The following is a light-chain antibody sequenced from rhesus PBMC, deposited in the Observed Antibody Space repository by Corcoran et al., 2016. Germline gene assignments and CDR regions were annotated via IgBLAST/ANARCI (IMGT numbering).Light chain of an antibody. V-gene: IGKV1-22*01. Sequence: DIQMTQSPSSLSASVGDTVTITCRASQSISSWLAWYQQTPGKAPRLLIYKASSLQSGVPSRFSGSVSGTDFTLTISSLQSEDFATYYCQQYSSSPFTCGPGTKLDIK. CDR1: QSISSW. J-gene: IGKJ3*01. CDR2: KAS. CDR3: QQYSSSPFT.